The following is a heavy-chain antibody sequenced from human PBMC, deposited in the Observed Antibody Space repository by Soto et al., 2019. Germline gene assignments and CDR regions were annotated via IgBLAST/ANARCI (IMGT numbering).Heavy chain of an antibody. CDR2: IRNKANGYTT. Sequence: EVQLVESGGGLVQPGGSLRLSCVASGFTFSDHYMDWVRQAPGRGLEWVGRIRNKANGYTTEYAASVRGRFTISRDDSENLLYLQMNSLKTEDTAVSYCARRVGSTDGVDHWGQGTLVTVSS. J-gene: IGHJ5*02. CDR3: ARRVGSTDGVDH. D-gene: IGHD1-26*01. CDR1: GFTFSDHY. V-gene: IGHV3-72*01.